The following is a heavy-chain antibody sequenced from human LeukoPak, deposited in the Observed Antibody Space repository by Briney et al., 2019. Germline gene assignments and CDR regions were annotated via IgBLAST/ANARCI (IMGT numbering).Heavy chain of an antibody. CDR2: IKHSVST. Sequence: SETLSLTCAVYGGSFSGYYWSWIRQPPGKGREWIGEIKHSVSTNYNPSLKSRVTISVDTSKNQFSLKLSSVTAADTAVYYCARAPSWYPYNWFDPWGQGTLVTVSS. D-gene: IGHD6-13*01. CDR1: GGSFSGYY. J-gene: IGHJ5*02. CDR3: ARAPSWYPYNWFDP. V-gene: IGHV4-34*01.